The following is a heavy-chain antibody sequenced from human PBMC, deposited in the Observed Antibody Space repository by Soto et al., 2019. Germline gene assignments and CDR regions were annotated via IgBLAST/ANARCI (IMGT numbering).Heavy chain of an antibody. Sequence: GGSLRLSCAASGFTFSSYWMSWVRQAPGKGLEWVANIKQDGSEKYYVDSVKGRFTISRDNAKNSLYLQMNSLRAKDTAVYYCARNRVDYGEYDAFDIWGQGTMVTVSS. CDR2: IKQDGSEK. V-gene: IGHV3-7*01. CDR1: GFTFSSYW. CDR3: ARNRVDYGEYDAFDI. D-gene: IGHD4-17*01. J-gene: IGHJ3*02.